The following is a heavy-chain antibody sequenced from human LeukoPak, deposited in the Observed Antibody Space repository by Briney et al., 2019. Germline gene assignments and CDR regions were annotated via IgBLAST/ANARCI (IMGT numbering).Heavy chain of an antibody. CDR3: ARVAGGIDY. CDR1: GYTFTSLD. V-gene: IGHV1-8*03. J-gene: IGHJ4*02. CDR2: TNPNSGYT. Sequence: ASVKVSCKASGYTFTSLDINWVRQAPGQGLEWMGWTNPNSGYTGYAQKFQGRVTITRNTSISTAYMELSSLRSEDTAVYYCARVAGGIDYWGQGTLVTVSS. D-gene: IGHD6-19*01.